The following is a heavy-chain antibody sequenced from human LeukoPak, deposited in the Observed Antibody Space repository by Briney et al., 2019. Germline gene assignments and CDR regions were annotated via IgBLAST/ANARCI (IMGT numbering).Heavy chain of an antibody. J-gene: IGHJ5*02. CDR3: AREYSSSSRWNWFDP. CDR2: INHSGST. V-gene: IGHV4-34*01. CDR1: GGSFSGYY. Sequence: SETLSLTCAVYGGSFSGYYWSWIRQPPGKGLEWIGEINHSGSTNYNPSLKSRVTISVDTSKNQFFLKLSSVTAADTAVYYCAREYSSSSRWNWFDPWGQGTLVTVSS. D-gene: IGHD6-6*01.